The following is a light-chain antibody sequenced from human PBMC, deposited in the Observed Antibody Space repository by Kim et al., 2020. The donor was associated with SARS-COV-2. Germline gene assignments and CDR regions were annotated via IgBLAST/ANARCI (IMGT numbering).Light chain of an antibody. CDR3: SSYSSSTARV. CDR2: DVS. V-gene: IGLV2-14*03. J-gene: IGLJ1*01. CDR1: SSDVCGYNY. Sequence: QSALTQPASVSGSPGQSIAISCTGTSSDVCGYNYVSSYQQHPGKAPKLMIYDVSNRPSGVSDRFSGSKSGNTASLTISGLQPEDEADYYCSSYSSSTARVFGTGTKVTVL.